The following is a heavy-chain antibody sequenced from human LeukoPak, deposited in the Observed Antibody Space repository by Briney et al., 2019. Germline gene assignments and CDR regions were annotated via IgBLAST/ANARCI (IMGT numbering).Heavy chain of an antibody. CDR3: AGAGYDFWSGYYKGFDP. D-gene: IGHD3-3*01. CDR2: IIPIFGTA. J-gene: IGHJ5*02. V-gene: IGHV1-69*01. Sequence: GASVKVSCKASGGTFSSYAISWVRQAPGQGLEWMGGIIPIFGTANYAQKFQGRVTITADESTSTAYMELSSLRSEDTAVYYCAGAGYDFWSGYYKGFDPWGQGTLVTVSS. CDR1: GGTFSSYA.